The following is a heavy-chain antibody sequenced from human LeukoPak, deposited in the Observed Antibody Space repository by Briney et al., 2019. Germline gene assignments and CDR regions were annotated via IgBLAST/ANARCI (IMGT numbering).Heavy chain of an antibody. CDR1: GDSISSNNYF. D-gene: IGHD4-23*01. J-gene: IGHJ4*02. Sequence: PSETLSLTCTVSGDSISSNNYFWGWICQPPGKGLEWIGEISYNGNTYYNPSLKSRVTISVDTSKNQFSLRLNSVTAADTAVYYCASARWDDWGQGTLVTVSS. V-gene: IGHV4-39*07. CDR3: ASARWDD. CDR2: ISYNGNT.